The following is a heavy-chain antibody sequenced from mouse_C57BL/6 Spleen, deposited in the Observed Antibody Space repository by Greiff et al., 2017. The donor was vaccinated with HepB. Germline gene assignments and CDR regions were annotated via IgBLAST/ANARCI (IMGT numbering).Heavy chain of an antibody. CDR1: GYAFSSSW. V-gene: IGHV1-82*01. D-gene: IGHD3-2*02. Sequence: VQLQQSGPELVKPGASVKISCKASGYAFSSSWMNWVKQRPGKGLEWIGRIYPGDGDTNYNGKFKGKATLTADKSSSTAYMQLSSLTSEDSAVYCCARSGDSSGWEYYFDYWGQGTTLTVSS. CDR3: ARSGDSSGWEYYFDY. J-gene: IGHJ2*01. CDR2: IYPGDGDT.